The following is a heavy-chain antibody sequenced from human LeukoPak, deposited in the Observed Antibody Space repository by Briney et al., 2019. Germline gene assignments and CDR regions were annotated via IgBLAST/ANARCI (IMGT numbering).Heavy chain of an antibody. J-gene: IGHJ5*02. V-gene: IGHV4-59*08. D-gene: IGHD1-26*01. CDR3: APGSTGDNSGSWFDP. CDR1: GGSISRYY. CDR2: TYYSGRT. Sequence: PSEALSLTCTGSGGSISRYYWSWIRQPPGEGLEGIGDTYYSGRTNSTPSLQGRVTISVDTSKTLFSLKLSSVTAADTAVYHCAPGSTGDNSGSWFDPWGQGTLVTVSS.